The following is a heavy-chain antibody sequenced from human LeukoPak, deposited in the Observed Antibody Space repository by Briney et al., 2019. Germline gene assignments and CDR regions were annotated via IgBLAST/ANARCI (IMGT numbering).Heavy chain of an antibody. D-gene: IGHD3-16*01. CDR3: ARARAPQLPGVLGYYYYMDV. Sequence: ASVKVSCKASGYTFTSYGISWVRQAPGQGLEWMGWISAYNGNTNYAQKLQGRATMTTDTSTSTAYMELRSLRSDDTAVYYCARARAPQLPGVLGYYYYMDVWGKGTTVTVSS. J-gene: IGHJ6*03. CDR2: ISAYNGNT. V-gene: IGHV1-18*01. CDR1: GYTFTSYG.